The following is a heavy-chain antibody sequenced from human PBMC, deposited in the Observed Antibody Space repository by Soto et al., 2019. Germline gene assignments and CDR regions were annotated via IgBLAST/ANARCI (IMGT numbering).Heavy chain of an antibody. D-gene: IGHD6-6*01. Sequence: SQTLSLTCAISGDSVSSNSATWNWIRQSPSRGLEWLGRTYYRSKWSNNYAVSLKSRMTINPDTSKNQFSLQLDSVTPEDTAVYYCARNHNSSSSGFDYWGQGSLVTVSS. CDR2: TYYRSKWSN. V-gene: IGHV6-1*01. CDR1: GDSVSSNSAT. CDR3: ARNHNSSSSGFDY. J-gene: IGHJ4*02.